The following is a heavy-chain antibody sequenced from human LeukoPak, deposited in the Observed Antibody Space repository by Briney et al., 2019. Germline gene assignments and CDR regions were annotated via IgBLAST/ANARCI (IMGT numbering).Heavy chain of an antibody. V-gene: IGHV3-23*01. CDR1: GFTFSSYG. J-gene: IGHJ4*02. CDR2: IGGSGGST. CDR3: AKDLTYSGSYAFNY. Sequence: PGGSLRLSCAASGFTFSSYGMNWVRLAPGKGLEWVSAIGGSGGSTYYADSVKGRFTISRDNSKNTLYLQMNSLRAEDTAVYYCAKDLTYSGSYAFNYWGQGTLVTVSS. D-gene: IGHD1-26*01.